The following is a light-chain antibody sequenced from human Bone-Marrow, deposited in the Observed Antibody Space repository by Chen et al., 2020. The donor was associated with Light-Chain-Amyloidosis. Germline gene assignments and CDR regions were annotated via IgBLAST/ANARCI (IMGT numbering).Light chain of an antibody. J-gene: IGLJ2*01. CDR2: EVT. Sequence: QSPLTQPAPFSGSPGQSPTIPFPGTSSDVGGYNYVSWYQQHPGKAPKVMIYEVTNRPSGVSNRFSGSKSGNMASLTISGLQAEDEADYYCSSYSVTSPLVVFGGGTKLTVL. V-gene: IGLV2-14*01. CDR3: SSYSVTSPLVV. CDR1: SSDVGGYNY.